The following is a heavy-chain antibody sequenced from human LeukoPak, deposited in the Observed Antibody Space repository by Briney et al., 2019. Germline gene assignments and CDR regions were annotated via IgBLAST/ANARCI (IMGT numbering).Heavy chain of an antibody. Sequence: PGRSLRLSCAASGFTFSSYAMHWVRQAPGKGLEWVAVISYDGGNKYYADSVKGRFTISRDNSKNTLYLQMNSLRAEDTAVYYCARRKAGIAAAGTGPPDYWGQGTLVTVSS. J-gene: IGHJ4*02. CDR2: ISYDGGNK. CDR1: GFTFSSYA. CDR3: ARRKAGIAAAGTGPPDY. V-gene: IGHV3-30-3*01. D-gene: IGHD6-13*01.